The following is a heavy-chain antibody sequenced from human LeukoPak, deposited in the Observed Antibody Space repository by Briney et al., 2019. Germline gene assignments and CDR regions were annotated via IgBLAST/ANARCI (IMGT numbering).Heavy chain of an antibody. CDR3: ARAGVPAANHDFDY. D-gene: IGHD2-2*01. CDR1: GYSISSGYY. Sequence: SETLSLTCTVSGYSISSGYYWGWIRQPPGKGLEWIGYIYYSGSTNYNPSLRSRVTISVDTSKNQISLKLSSVTAADTAVYYCARAGVPAANHDFDYWRQGTLVTVSS. V-gene: IGHV4-61*01. J-gene: IGHJ4*02. CDR2: IYYSGST.